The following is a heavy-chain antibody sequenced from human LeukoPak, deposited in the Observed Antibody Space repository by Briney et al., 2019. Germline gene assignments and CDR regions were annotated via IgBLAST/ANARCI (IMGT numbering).Heavy chain of an antibody. CDR2: INDDGSDT. V-gene: IGHV3-74*01. D-gene: IGHD2-15*01. J-gene: IGHJ5*02. CDR3: VRGGPSTWS. Sequence: GGSLRLSCAASGFTLRSYTMNWVRQVPGKRPVWVSRINDDGSDTIYADSVRGRFTISRDDAKNTVYLQMNNLRAEDTAVYYCVRGGPSTWSWGQGTLVTVSS. CDR1: GFTLRSYT.